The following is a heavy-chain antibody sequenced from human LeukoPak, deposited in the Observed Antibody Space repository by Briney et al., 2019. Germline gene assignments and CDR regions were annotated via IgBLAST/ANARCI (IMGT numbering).Heavy chain of an antibody. CDR2: INHSGTT. V-gene: IGHV4-34*01. CDR3: ARGGRGAPAARRFKPGNWFDP. J-gene: IGHJ5*02. CDR1: GGSFSGHF. D-gene: IGHD2-2*01. Sequence: SETLSLTCAVYGGSFSGHFWMWVRQPPGKGLEWIGEINHSGTTNYNPSLKSRVTILVDTSKNQFSLRLNSVTAADTAVHYCARGGRGAPAARRFKPGNWFDPWGQGTLVTVFS.